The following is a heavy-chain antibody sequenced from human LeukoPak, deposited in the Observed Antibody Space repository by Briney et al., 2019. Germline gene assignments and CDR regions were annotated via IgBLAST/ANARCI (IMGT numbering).Heavy chain of an antibody. CDR2: VKKDASEK. D-gene: IGHD3-10*01. J-gene: IGHJ4*02. Sequence: GGSLRLSCAASGFTFSDYYMTWVRQAPGKGLEWVASVKKDASEKYYVDSVKGRFTISRDNAKNSLYLQMNSLRVEDTAVYYFARGPPYGSRSDYFDYWGQGTLVTVSS. CDR3: ARGPPYGSRSDYFDY. CDR1: GFTFSDYY. V-gene: IGHV3-7*01.